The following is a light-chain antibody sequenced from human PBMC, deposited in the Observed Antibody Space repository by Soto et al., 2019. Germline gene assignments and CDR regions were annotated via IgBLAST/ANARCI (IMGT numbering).Light chain of an antibody. V-gene: IGKV3-20*01. J-gene: IGKJ1*01. Sequence: EIVLTQVPGTLSLSPGQRATLSCRASQSVRSTCLAWYQQKPGQAPRLLISGASRSATGIPDRFSGSGSGTDFNRTISRREPEDFVVYYCQQCDSSPWTVGQGTKVEIK. CDR1: QSVRSTC. CDR2: GAS. CDR3: QQCDSSPWT.